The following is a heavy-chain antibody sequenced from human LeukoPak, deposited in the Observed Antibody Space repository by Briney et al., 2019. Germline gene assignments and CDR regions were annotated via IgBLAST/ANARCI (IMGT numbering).Heavy chain of an antibody. CDR3: ARDGYGNNYMAV. CDR2: IYSGGTT. D-gene: IGHD1/OR15-1a*01. J-gene: IGHJ6*03. CDR1: GFSVSSNF. Sequence: PGGSLRLSCAASGFSVSSNFMSWVRQAPGKGLEWVSVIYSGGTTYYAHSVKGRFTISRDNSKNTLSVQMNSLRAEDTAVYYCARDGYGNNYMAVSGKGTTVTVSS. V-gene: IGHV3-53*01.